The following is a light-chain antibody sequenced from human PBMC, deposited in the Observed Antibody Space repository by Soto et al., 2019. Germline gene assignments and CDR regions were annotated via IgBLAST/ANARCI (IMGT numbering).Light chain of an antibody. CDR2: EFN. V-gene: IGLV2-8*01. Sequence: QSALTQPPSVSGSPGQSVTISCTGTSRDVGAYNYVSWYQKYPGKAPKLIIHEFNQRPSGVPARFSGSKSGNTASLTVYGLQTEDEAEYYCSACAYTNTFDVLFGGGTKLTVL. CDR1: SRDVGAYNY. J-gene: IGLJ3*02. CDR3: SACAYTNTFDVL.